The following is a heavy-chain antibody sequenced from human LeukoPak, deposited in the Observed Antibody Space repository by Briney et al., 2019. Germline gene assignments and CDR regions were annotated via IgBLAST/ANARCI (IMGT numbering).Heavy chain of an antibody. CDR1: GFTFSSYA. J-gene: IGHJ4*02. D-gene: IGHD2-2*02. V-gene: IGHV3-33*01. CDR3: ARAGYCSSTSCNRGVSPSDALFSY. Sequence: GGSLRLSCAASGFTFSSYAIHWVRQAPGKGLEWVAVIWYDGSNKYYADSVKGRFTISRDNSKNTLYLQMNSLRAEDTAVYYCARAGYCSSTSCNRGVSPSDALFSYWGQGTLVTVSS. CDR2: IWYDGSNK.